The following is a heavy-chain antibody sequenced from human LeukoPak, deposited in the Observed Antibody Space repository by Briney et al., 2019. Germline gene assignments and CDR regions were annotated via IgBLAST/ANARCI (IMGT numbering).Heavy chain of an antibody. D-gene: IGHD6-13*01. CDR1: GYSISSGYY. CDR3: ARVHIAVAGTDY. CDR2: IYHSGST. V-gene: IGHV4-38-2*02. J-gene: IGHJ4*02. Sequence: SETLSLTCTVSGYSISSGYYWGWIRQPPGKGLEWIGSIYHSGSTYYNPSLKSRVTISVDTSKNQFSLKLSSVTAADTAVYYCARVHIAVAGTDYWGQGTLVTVSS.